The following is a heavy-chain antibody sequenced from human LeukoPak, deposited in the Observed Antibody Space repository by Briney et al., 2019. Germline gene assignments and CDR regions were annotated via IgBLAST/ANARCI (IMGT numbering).Heavy chain of an antibody. CDR2: IYYSGST. Sequence: SETLSLTCTVSGGSISSYYWSWIRQPPGKGLEWIGYIYYSGSTIYNPSLKSRVTISVDTSKNQFSLKLSSVTAADTAVYYCARTVGYCSGGSCYTFDYWGQGTLVTVSS. CDR1: GGSISSYY. CDR3: ARTVGYCSGGSCYTFDY. V-gene: IGHV4-59*01. J-gene: IGHJ4*02. D-gene: IGHD2-15*01.